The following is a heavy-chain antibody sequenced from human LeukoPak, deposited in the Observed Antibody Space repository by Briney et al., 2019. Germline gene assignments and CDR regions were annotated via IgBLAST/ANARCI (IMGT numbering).Heavy chain of an antibody. CDR2: IIPIFGTA. Sequence: ASVKVSCKDSGGTFSSYAISWVRPARGQGLEWMGRIIPIFGTANYARKFQGRVPITTDESTSTAYMELSSLRSEDTAVYYCARDQNYWGQGTLVTVSS. CDR1: GGTFSSYA. J-gene: IGHJ4*02. V-gene: IGHV1-69*05. CDR3: ARDQNY.